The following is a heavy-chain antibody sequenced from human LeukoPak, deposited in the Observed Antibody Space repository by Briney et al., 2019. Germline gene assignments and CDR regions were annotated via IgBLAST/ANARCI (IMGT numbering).Heavy chain of an antibody. J-gene: IGHJ5*02. CDR2: INHSGST. V-gene: IGHV4-34*01. CDR1: GGSFSGYY. CDR3: AREANWFDP. Sequence: SETLSLTCAVYGGSFSGYYWSWIRQPPGKGLEWIGEINHSGSTNYNPSLKSRVTISVDTSKNQFSPKLSSVTAADTAVYYCAREANWFDPWGQGTLVTVSS.